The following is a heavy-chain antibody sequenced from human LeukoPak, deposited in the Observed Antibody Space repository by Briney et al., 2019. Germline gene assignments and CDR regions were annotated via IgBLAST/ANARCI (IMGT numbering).Heavy chain of an antibody. CDR3: ARGAPSSYSSSWYFDY. D-gene: IGHD6-13*01. J-gene: IGHJ4*02. V-gene: IGHV4-4*02. CDR2: IYYSGST. Sequence: SETLSLTCAVSGGSISSSNWWSWVRQPPGKGLEWIGYIYYSGSTYYSPSLKSRVTISVDTSKNQFSLKLSSVTAADTAVYYCARGAPSSYSSSWYFDYWGQGTLVTVSS. CDR1: GGSISSSNW.